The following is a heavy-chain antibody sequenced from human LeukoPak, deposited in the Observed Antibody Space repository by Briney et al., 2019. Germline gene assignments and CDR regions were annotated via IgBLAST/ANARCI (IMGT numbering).Heavy chain of an antibody. Sequence: PGGSLRLSCTASGFTFGDYAMNWFRQAPGKGLEWVGFIRSKAYGGTTEYAASVKGRFILSRDDSKSIAYLQMNSLKTEDTAVYYCTKSRGGLQLRALPHYWGQGTLVTVSS. CDR1: GFTFGDYA. CDR2: IRSKAYGGTT. D-gene: IGHD5-12*01. J-gene: IGHJ4*02. V-gene: IGHV3-49*03. CDR3: TKSRGGLQLRALPHY.